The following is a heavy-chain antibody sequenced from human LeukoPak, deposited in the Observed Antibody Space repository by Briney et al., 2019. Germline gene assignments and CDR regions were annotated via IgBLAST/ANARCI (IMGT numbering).Heavy chain of an antibody. D-gene: IGHD2/OR15-2a*01. V-gene: IGHV1-46*04. J-gene: IGHJ5*02. CDR2: INPTSGRT. Sequence: GASVKVSCKASGGTFSSYAISWVRQAPGQGLEWIGVINPTSGRTTYAQKLQGRVTMTRDMSTTTVYMHLVSLRSEDTAFYYCARDPPHTTGWASEFDPWGQGTLVTVSS. CDR1: GGTFSSYA. CDR3: ARDPPHTTGWASEFDP.